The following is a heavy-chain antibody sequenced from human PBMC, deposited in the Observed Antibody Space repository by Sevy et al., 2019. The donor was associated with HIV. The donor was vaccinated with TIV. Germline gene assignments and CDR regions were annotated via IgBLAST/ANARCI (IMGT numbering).Heavy chain of an antibody. D-gene: IGHD6-6*01. V-gene: IGHV3-30*18. J-gene: IGHJ4*02. CDR3: AKELGMGQLVFPYFDY. CDR1: GFTFSSYG. CDR2: ISYDGSNK. Sequence: GGSLRLSCAASGFTFSSYGMHWVRQAPGKGLEWVAVISYDGSNKYYADSVKGRFTISRDNSKNTLYLQMNSLRAEDTAVYYCAKELGMGQLVFPYFDYWDQGTLVTVSS.